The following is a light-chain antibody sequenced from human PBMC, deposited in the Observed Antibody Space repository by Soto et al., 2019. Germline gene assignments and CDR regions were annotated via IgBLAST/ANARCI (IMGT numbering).Light chain of an antibody. CDR3: LSYAGTAYV. J-gene: IGLJ1*01. CDR2: EVT. Sequence: QSVLTQPPSASGSPGQSVTISCTGTSSDVGGYDYVSWYQQYPGKTPKLMIFEVTKRPSGVTDRFSGSKSGNTASLTVSGLQAEDEADYYCLSYAGTAYVFXTGTKLTVL. V-gene: IGLV2-8*01. CDR1: SSDVGGYDY.